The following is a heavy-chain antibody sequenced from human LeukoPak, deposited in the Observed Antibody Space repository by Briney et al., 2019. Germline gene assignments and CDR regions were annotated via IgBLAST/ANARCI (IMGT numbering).Heavy chain of an antibody. CDR1: GYTFTGYY. CDR3: ARDGRKYSSSRGAFDY. D-gene: IGHD6-6*01. Sequence: GASVKVSCKASGYTFTGYYMHWVRQAPGQGLEWMGWINPNSGGTNYAQKFQGRVTMTRDTSISTAYMELSRLRSDDTAVYYCARDGRKYSSSRGAFDYWGQGTLVTVSS. CDR2: INPNSGGT. V-gene: IGHV1-2*02. J-gene: IGHJ4*02.